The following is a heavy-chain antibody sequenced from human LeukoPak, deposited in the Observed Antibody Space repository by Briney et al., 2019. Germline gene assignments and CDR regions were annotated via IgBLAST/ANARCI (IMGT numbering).Heavy chain of an antibody. J-gene: IGHJ4*02. V-gene: IGHV4-34*01. Sequence: SETLSLTCAVYGGPFSGYYWSWIRQPPGKGLEWIGEINHSGSTNYNPSLKSRVTISVDTSKTQFSLKLSSVTAADTAVYYCARGEKYSSGWEIDYWGQGTLVTVSS. CDR2: INHSGST. CDR3: ARGEKYSSGWEIDY. CDR1: GGPFSGYY. D-gene: IGHD6-25*01.